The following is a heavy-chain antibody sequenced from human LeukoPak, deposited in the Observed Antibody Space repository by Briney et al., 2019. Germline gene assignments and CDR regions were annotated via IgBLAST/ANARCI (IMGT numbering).Heavy chain of an antibody. V-gene: IGHV3-64*01. CDR3: ARDKTARGYSGGSAFDI. J-gene: IGHJ3*02. CDR1: GYSFTSYW. CDR2: ISSNGGST. Sequence: GESLKISCKGSGYSFTSYWIGWVRQAPGKGLEYVSAISSNGGSTYYANSVKGRFTISRDNSKNTLYLQMGSLRAEDMAVYYCARDKTARGYSGGSAFDIWGRGTMVTVSS. D-gene: IGHD5-18*01.